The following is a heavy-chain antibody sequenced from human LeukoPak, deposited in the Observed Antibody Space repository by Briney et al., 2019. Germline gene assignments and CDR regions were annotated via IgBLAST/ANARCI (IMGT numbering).Heavy chain of an antibody. CDR2: IKQDGSEK. V-gene: IGHV3-7*01. J-gene: IGHJ6*02. CDR1: GFTFSSYW. Sequence: PGGSLRLSCAASGFTFSSYWMSWVRQAPGKGLEWVANIKQDGSEKYYVDSVKGRFAISRDNAKNSLYLQMNSLRAEDTAVYYCARERGSRSLDVWGQGTTVTVSS. CDR3: ARERGSRSLDV. D-gene: IGHD3-10*01.